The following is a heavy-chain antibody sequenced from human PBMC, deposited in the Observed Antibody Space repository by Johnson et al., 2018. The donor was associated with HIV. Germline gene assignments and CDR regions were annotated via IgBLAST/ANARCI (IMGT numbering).Heavy chain of an antibody. CDR2: TWYDASYK. J-gene: IGHJ3*02. Sequence: QVQLVESGGGVVQPGRSLRLSCAASGFTFSSYAMHWVRQAPGKGLEWVAVTWYDASYKYCTDSVKGRFTMSRDNSKNTLCLQMNSLRAEDTAVYYCAIGRGEFPRHAFDIWGQGTMVTVSS. D-gene: IGHD3-10*01. CDR3: AIGRGEFPRHAFDI. V-gene: IGHV3-30*04. CDR1: GFTFSSYA.